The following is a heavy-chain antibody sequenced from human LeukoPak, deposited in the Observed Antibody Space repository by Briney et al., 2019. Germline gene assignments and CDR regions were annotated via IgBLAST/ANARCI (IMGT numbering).Heavy chain of an antibody. CDR2: IIPIFGTA. D-gene: IGHD5-24*01. CDR3: ARVPHEGWYYYYGMDV. J-gene: IGHJ6*04. CDR1: GGTFSSYA. Sequence: PVASVKVSCKASGGTFSSYAISWVRQAPGQGLEWMGGIIPIFGTANYAQKFQGRVTITADESTSTAYMELSSLRSEDTAVYYCARVPHEGWYYYYGMDVWGKGTTVTVSS. V-gene: IGHV1-69*01.